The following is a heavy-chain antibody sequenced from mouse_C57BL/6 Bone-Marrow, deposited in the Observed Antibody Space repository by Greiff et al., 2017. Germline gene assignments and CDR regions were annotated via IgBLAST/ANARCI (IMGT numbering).Heavy chain of an antibody. CDR1: GYTFTTYP. D-gene: IGHD4-1*01. V-gene: IGHV1-47*01. J-gene: IGHJ2*01. CDR3: ARLNWDVGYFDY. Sequence: QVQLQQSGAELVKPGASVKMSCKASGYTFTTYPIEWMKQNHGKSLEWIGNFHPYNVDTSYNEKFKGKATLTVEKSSSTVYLELSRLTSDDSAVYYCARLNWDVGYFDYWGQGTTLTVSS. CDR2: FHPYNVDT.